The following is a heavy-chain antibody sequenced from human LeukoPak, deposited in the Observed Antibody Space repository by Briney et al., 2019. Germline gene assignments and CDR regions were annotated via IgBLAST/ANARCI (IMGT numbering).Heavy chain of an antibody. V-gene: IGHV3-30*02. Sequence: GGSLRLSCAASGFTFSSYGMHWVRQAPGKGLEWVAFIRYDESNKYYADSVKGRFTISRDNSKNTLYLQMNSLRAEDTAVYYCAISTVRTFDYWGQGTLVTVSS. CDR2: IRYDESNK. CDR3: AISTVRTFDY. CDR1: GFTFSSYG. J-gene: IGHJ4*02. D-gene: IGHD3-10*01.